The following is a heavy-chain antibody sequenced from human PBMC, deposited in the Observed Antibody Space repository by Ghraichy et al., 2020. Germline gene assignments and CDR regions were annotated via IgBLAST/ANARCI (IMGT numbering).Heavy chain of an antibody. CDR1: GGSTYSHF. V-gene: IGHV4-59*08. CDR2: VSHSGGT. J-gene: IGHJ4*02. CDR3: ARNRGWYVHDY. D-gene: IGHD6-19*01. Sequence: GSLSLTCTVSGGSTYSHFWSWIRQPPGKGLEWIGYVSHSGGTNYNPSLRGRVTMSLDTSNNHFSLSLNSVTAADTAVYYCARNRGWYVHDYWGQGILVTVSS.